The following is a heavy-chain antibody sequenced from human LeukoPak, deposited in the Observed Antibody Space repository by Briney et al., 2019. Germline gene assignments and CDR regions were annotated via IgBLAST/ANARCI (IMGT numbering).Heavy chain of an antibody. CDR3: AKGSLGWFGELFDP. Sequence: PGRSLRLSCAASGFTFSSYGMHWVRQAPGKGLEWVAVISYDGSNKYYADSVKGRFTISRDNSKNTLYLQMNSLRAEDTAVYYCAKGSLGWFGELFDPCGQGTLVTVSS. CDR2: ISYDGSNK. CDR1: GFTFSSYG. D-gene: IGHD3-10*01. J-gene: IGHJ5*02. V-gene: IGHV3-30*18.